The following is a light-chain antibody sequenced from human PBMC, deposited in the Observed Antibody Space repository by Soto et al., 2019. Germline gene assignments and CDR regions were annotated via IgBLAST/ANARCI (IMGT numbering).Light chain of an antibody. V-gene: IGKV1-8*01. J-gene: IGKJ1*01. CDR3: QQYYSYPQT. Sequence: AIRMTQSPSSFSASTGDRVTITCRASQGISSYLAWYQQKPGKAPKLLIYAASTLQSGVPSRFSGSASGTDFTLTICCLQSEDFATYYCQQYYSYPQTFCQRTKVDIK. CDR1: QGISSY. CDR2: AAS.